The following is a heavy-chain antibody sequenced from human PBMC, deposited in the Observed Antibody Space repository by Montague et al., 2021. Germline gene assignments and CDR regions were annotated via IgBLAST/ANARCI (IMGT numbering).Heavy chain of an antibody. J-gene: IGHJ4*02. CDR2: IFYSGNT. V-gene: IGHV4-31*03. D-gene: IGHD3-10*01. Sequence: TLSLTCTVSGGSISSGGYYWSWIRQRTGKGLKWAGYIFYSGNTYYNPSIKSRVTISVATSKNPFSLKFSSVTAADTAVYYCAGAEDDYGSGLYLGFDYRGKGTLVTVSS. CDR3: AGAEDDYGSGLYLGFDY. CDR1: GGSISSGGYY.